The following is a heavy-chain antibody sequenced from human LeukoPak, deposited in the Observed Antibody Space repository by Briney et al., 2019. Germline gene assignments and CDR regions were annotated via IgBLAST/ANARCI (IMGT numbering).Heavy chain of an antibody. CDR2: IYHSGST. V-gene: IGHV4-38-2*02. J-gene: IGHJ6*03. CDR3: ARAVRGVILTPIPYHYSYMDV. CDR1: GYSISSGYY. Sequence: SETLSLTCSVSGYSISSGYYWGWIRQPPGKGLEWIGSIYHSGSTYYNPTLKSRVTISVDTSKNQFSVKLRSVTAADTAVYYCARAVRGVILTPIPYHYSYMDVWGKGTTVSISS. D-gene: IGHD3-10*02.